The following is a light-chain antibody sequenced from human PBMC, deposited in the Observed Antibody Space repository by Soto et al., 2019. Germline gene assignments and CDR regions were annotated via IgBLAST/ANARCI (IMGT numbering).Light chain of an antibody. CDR3: QQRSNWLT. Sequence: DIVMTQTPLSLSVTPGQPASISCKPSQSLMQSDGKTHLYWYLQRPGQPPQLLIYEVIKRFSGVPHRFSGSGSGTDFTLTISSLEPEDFAVDYCQQRSNWLTFGGGTKVDIK. CDR1: QSLMQSDGKTH. CDR2: EVI. V-gene: IGKV2D-29*01. J-gene: IGKJ4*01.